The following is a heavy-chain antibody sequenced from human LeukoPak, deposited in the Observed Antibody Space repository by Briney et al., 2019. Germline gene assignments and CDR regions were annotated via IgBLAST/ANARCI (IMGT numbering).Heavy chain of an antibody. D-gene: IGHD6-19*01. J-gene: IGHJ4*02. CDR3: ATARRQWLVLGGFDY. CDR1: GGTFSSYA. Sequence: ASVKVSCKASGGTFSSYAISWVRQAPGQGLEWMGGIIPIFGTANYAQKFQGRVTMTEDTSTDTAYMELSSLRSEDTAVYYCATARRQWLVLGGFDYWGQGTLVTVSS. V-gene: IGHV1-69*06. CDR2: IIPIFGTA.